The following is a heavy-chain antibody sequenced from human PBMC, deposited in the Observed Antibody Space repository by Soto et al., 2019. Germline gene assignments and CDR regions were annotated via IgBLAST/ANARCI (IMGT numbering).Heavy chain of an antibody. CDR3: ARSRVRGGYYFDY. CDR1: GGTFSSYA. J-gene: IGHJ4*02. Sequence: SVKVSFKASGGTFSSYAINWVRQAPGQGLEWMGGINPIFGTSNYAQKMQGRVTITTDDSTSTAYMELSRLRSEDTAVYYCARSRVRGGYYFDYWGQGALVTVSS. D-gene: IGHD3-16*01. V-gene: IGHV1-69*05. CDR2: INPIFGTS.